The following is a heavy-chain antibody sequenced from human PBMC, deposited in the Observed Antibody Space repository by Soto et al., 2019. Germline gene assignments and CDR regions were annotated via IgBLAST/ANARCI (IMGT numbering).Heavy chain of an antibody. CDR3: ARGGRRGKSGAIFDY. CDR1: GGSVSSGSYY. D-gene: IGHD2-15*01. V-gene: IGHV4-61*01. J-gene: IGHJ4*02. Sequence: SETLSLTCTVSGGSVSSGSYYWSWIRQPPGKGLEWIGYIYYSGSTNHNPSLKSRVTISVDTSKNQFSLKLSSVTAADTAVYYGARGGRRGKSGAIFDYWGQGTLVTVCS. CDR2: IYYSGST.